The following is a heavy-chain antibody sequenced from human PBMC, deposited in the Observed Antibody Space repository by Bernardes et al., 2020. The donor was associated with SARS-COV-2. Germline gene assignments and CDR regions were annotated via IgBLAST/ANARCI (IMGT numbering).Heavy chain of an antibody. V-gene: IGHV5-10-1*01. D-gene: IGHD2-15*01. Sequence: GESLKISCKGSGYSFTSYWISWVRQMPGKGLEWMGRIDPSDSYTNYSPSFQGHVTISADKSISTAYLQWSSLKASDTAIYYCARHGISCSGGSCYSGAFDIWGQGTMVTVSS. J-gene: IGHJ3*02. CDR3: ARHGISCSGGSCYSGAFDI. CDR2: IDPSDSYT. CDR1: GYSFTSYW.